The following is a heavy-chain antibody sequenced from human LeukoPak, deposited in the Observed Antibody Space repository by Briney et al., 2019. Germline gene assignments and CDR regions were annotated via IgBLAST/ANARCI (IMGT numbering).Heavy chain of an antibody. CDR1: GGSVSSGSYY. J-gene: IGHJ1*01. V-gene: IGHV4-61*01. D-gene: IGHD6-6*01. Sequence: SETLSLTCTVSGGSVSSGSYYWSWIRQPPGKGLEWIGYIYYSGSTNYNPSLKSRVTISVDTSKNQFSLKLSSVTAADTAVYYCARGGAARLHFQNWGQGTLVTVSS. CDR2: IYYSGST. CDR3: ARGGAARLHFQN.